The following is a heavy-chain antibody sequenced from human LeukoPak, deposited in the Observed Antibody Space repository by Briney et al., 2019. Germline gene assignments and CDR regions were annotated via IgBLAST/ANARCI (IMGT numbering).Heavy chain of an antibody. CDR2: IKQDGSEK. D-gene: IGHD4-17*01. J-gene: IGHJ4*02. CDR1: GFTFSGYW. CDR3: ASHSLTVTTVDY. Sequence: GGSLRLSCAASGFTFSGYWMSWVRQAPGKGLEWVANIKQDGSEKYYVDSVKGRFTISRDNAKNSLYLQMNSLRAEDMAVYYCASHSLTVTTVDYWGQGTLVTVSS. V-gene: IGHV3-7*01.